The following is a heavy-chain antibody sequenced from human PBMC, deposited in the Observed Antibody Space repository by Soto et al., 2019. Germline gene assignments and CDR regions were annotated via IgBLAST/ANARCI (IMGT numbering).Heavy chain of an antibody. D-gene: IGHD2-15*01. CDR3: SRLVV. CDR2: IRSKAYNYAT. J-gene: IGHJ4*02. Sequence: GGSLRLACAASWFNFSGSVIHWVRQASGKGLEWVGRIRSKAYNYATTYAASVEGRFTVSRDDSKNTAYLQMNSLKSDDTAIYYCSRLVVWGQGSLVTVSS. CDR1: WFNFSGSV. V-gene: IGHV3-73*01.